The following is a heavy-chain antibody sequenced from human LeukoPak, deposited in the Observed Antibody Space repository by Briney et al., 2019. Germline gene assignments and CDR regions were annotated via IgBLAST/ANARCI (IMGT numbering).Heavy chain of an antibody. CDR3: AKDTWDEPNFFDY. V-gene: IGHV3-30*02. D-gene: IGHD1-26*01. Sequence: GGSLRLSCAASGFTFSSYGMHWVRQAPGKGLEWVAFIRYDGSNKYYADSVKGRFTNSRDNSKNTLYLQMNSLRAEDTAVYYCAKDTWDEPNFFDYWGQGTLVTVSS. J-gene: IGHJ4*02. CDR2: IRYDGSNK. CDR1: GFTFSSYG.